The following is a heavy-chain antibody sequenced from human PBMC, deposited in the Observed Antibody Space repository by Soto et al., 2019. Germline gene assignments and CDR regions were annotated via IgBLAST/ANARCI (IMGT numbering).Heavy chain of an antibody. D-gene: IGHD3-3*01. V-gene: IGHV3-23*01. Sequence: EVQLLESGGGLGQPGGSLRLSCEASGFTFWNYAMTWVRQAPGKGPEWVSSISRNGDRTYYVDSVKGRLIISRDNSENTLFLQMDSLRAEDAAIYYCVKDWSGEKCPCMDVWGQGTTVTVSS. CDR3: VKDWSGEKCPCMDV. CDR1: GFTFWNYA. CDR2: ISRNGDRT. J-gene: IGHJ6*02.